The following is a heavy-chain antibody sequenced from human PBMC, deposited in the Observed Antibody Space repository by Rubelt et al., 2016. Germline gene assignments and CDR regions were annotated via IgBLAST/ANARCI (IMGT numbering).Heavy chain of an antibody. J-gene: IGHJ4*02. Sequence: PGKGLEWIGYIYYSGSTYYNPSLKSRVTISVDTSKNQFSLKLSSVTAADTAVYYCARVRRGPDGFDYWGQGTLVTVSS. CDR2: IYYSGST. V-gene: IGHV4-31*02. CDR3: ARVRRGPDGFDY. D-gene: IGHD1-14*01.